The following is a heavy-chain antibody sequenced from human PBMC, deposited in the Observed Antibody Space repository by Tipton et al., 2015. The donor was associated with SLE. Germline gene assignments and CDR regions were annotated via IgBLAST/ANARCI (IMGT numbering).Heavy chain of an antibody. J-gene: IGHJ4*02. Sequence: TLSLTCTVSGGSISSRSYYWGWIRQPPGKGLEWIGSIYYSGNTNYNPSLNSRVTVSVDTSKNQFSLNLTSVTAADTAVYYCARVGENYYDSSGYYYYWGQGTLVTVSS. CDR3: ARVGENYYDSSGYYYY. V-gene: IGHV4-61*05. CDR1: GGSISSRSYY. CDR2: IYYSGNT. D-gene: IGHD3-22*01.